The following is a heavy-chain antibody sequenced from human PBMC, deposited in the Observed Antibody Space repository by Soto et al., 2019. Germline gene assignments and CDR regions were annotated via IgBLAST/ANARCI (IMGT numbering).Heavy chain of an antibody. D-gene: IGHD3-16*01. CDR3: ARDGLTFGGD. J-gene: IGHJ4*02. Sequence: EVHLVAAGGGLVKPGESLTLSCAASGFTFGSFTLNWVRQAPGKGLEWVSSISSSSAYIYYAESVKGRFTISRDNARSTLYLQMNSLRLADTAVYFCARDGLTFGGDWGQGTLVAVSS. V-gene: IGHV3-21*06. CDR1: GFTFGSFT. CDR2: ISSSSAYI.